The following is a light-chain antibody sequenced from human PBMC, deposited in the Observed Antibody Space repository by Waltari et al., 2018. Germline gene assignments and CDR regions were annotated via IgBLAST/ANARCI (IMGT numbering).Light chain of an antibody. CDR3: QQYGSSPPYT. CDR1: QSVSSSY. CDR2: GAS. Sequence: EIVLTQSPGTLSLSPGERATLSCRASQSVSSSYLAWYQQKPGQAPRLLIYGASNRATGIPDRFGGSGSGTDFTLTISRLEPEDFAVYYCQQYGSSPPYTFGQGTKLEIK. V-gene: IGKV3-20*01. J-gene: IGKJ2*01.